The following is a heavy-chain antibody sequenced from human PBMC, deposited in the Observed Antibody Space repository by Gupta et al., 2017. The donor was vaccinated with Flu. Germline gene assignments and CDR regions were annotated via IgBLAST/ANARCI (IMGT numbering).Heavy chain of an antibody. J-gene: IGHJ5*02. CDR2: IGTAGDT. CDR1: GFTFSSYD. CDR3: ARWRAGGGFDP. Sequence: EVLLVESGGGLVQPGGSLRLSCAASGFTFSSYDMHWVRQATGKGLEWVAGIGTAGDTFYPGSVRGRFTISRENAKNSLYLQLNTLTAGDTAVYYCARWRAGGGFDPWGQGTLVTVSS. D-gene: IGHD3-16*01. V-gene: IGHV3-13*01.